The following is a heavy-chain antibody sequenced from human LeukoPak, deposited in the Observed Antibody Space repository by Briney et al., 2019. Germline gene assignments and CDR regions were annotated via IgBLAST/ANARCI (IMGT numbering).Heavy chain of an antibody. CDR3: ARGSPPRRNYDSRGYYSYYFDY. J-gene: IGHJ4*02. D-gene: IGHD3-22*01. CDR1: GYTFTSYG. Sequence: GASVKVSCKASGYTFTSYGISWVRQAPGQGLEWMGWISAYNGNTHYAQKLQGRVTMTTDTSTRTVYVELRSLRSDDTAVYYCARGSPPRRNYDSRGYYSYYFDYWGQGTLVTVSS. CDR2: ISAYNGNT. V-gene: IGHV1-18*01.